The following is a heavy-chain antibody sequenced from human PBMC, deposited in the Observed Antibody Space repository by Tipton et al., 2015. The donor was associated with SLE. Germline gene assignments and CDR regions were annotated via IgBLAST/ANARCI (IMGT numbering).Heavy chain of an antibody. CDR3: VRDRRGYSDISGYAGSVD. D-gene: IGHD3-22*01. V-gene: IGHV3-7*01. J-gene: IGHJ4*02. Sequence: GSLRLSCAASGFNFSNYWMTWVRQAPGKGLEWVANIKQDGGEKNYVDSVKGRFTISRDNAKNSLYLQMRRLTAEDTAVYYCVRDRRGYSDISGYAGSVDWGQGTLVTVYS. CDR2: IKQDGGEK. CDR1: GFNFSNYW.